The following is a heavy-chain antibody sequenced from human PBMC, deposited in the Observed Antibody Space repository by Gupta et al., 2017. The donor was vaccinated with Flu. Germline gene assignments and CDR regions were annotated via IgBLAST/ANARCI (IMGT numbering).Heavy chain of an antibody. CDR1: GFTFGHYA. CDR2: ISCCDGRT. Sequence: EVQLLESGGGLLQPGGSLRLSCAASGFTFGHYAMSWVRQAPGKGLEWVSGISCCDGRTFYADSVTGRFTISRDNSKNMLFLQVDSLRGDDTAIYYCVKDGGYDWNRYFESWGQGTLVTVSS. CDR3: VKDGGYDWNRYFES. V-gene: IGHV3-23*01. J-gene: IGHJ4*02. D-gene: IGHD1-20*01.